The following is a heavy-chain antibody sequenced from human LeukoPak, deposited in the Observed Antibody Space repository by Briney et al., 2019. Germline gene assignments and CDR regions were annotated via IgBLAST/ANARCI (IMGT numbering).Heavy chain of an antibody. CDR1: GFAFNRDW. J-gene: IGHJ4*02. D-gene: IGHD6-19*01. CDR3: VTKEPSTSGWSY. V-gene: IGHV3-7*01. Sequence: GGSLRLSCTASGFAFNRDWTAWVRQAPGKGLEWVANIKEDGSEKNYVDSVKGRFTISRDNAENSVYLQMNDLRAEDTGVYYCVTKEPSTSGWSYWGQGTLVTVSS. CDR2: IKEDGSEK.